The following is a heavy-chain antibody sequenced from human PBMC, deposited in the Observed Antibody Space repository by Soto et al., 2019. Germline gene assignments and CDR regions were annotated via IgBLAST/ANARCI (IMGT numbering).Heavy chain of an antibody. Sequence: QIQLVQSGSAVEKPGASVKVSCKASGYTFNTYAITWVRQAPGQGLEWMGWISPNNGRTRYTQSLQDRLTMTTDTSANTAYMELRSLKSDATAIYYCARVFLPGFPDYWGQGTMVAVSS. CDR2: ISPNNGRT. CDR1: GYTFNTYA. V-gene: IGHV1-18*01. J-gene: IGHJ4*02. D-gene: IGHD1-1*01. CDR3: ARVFLPGFPDY.